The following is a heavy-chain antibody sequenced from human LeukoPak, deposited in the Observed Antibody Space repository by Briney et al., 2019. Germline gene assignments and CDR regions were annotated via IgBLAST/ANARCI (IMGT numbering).Heavy chain of an antibody. J-gene: IGHJ6*03. CDR1: GGSFSGYY. CDR3: ARVTFWSGYSDYYYYYYMDV. V-gene: IGHV4-34*01. CDR2: INHSGST. Sequence: SETLSLTCAVYGGSFSGYYWSWIRQPPGKGLEWIGEINHSGSTNYNPSLKSRVTISVDTSKNQFSLRLSSVTAADTAVYYCARVTFWSGYSDYYYYYYMDVWGKGTTVTVSS. D-gene: IGHD3-3*01.